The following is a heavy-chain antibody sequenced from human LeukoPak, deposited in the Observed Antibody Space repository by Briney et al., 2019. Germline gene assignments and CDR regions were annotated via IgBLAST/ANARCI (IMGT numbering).Heavy chain of an antibody. J-gene: IGHJ4*02. CDR1: GGSISSGGYY. D-gene: IGHD2-15*01. Sequence: SETLSLTCTVSGGSISSGGYYWSWIRQPPGKGLEWIGYIYYSGSTYYNPSLKSRVTISVDTSKNQFSLKLSSVTAADTAVYYCARGEVAAASDWGQGTLVTVSS. V-gene: IGHV4-30-4*01. CDR3: ARGEVAAASD. CDR2: IYYSGST.